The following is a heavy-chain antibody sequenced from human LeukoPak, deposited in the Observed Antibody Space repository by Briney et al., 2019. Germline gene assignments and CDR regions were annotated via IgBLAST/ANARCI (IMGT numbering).Heavy chain of an antibody. CDR1: GFTVSSYA. CDR2: ISGGSGNT. Sequence: SGGSLRLSCAASGFTVSSYAMSWVRQAPGKGLEWVSAISGGSGNTYYADSMKGPSTISRDRAKSSLYLHIISLRAEDTGLYYCARIVAGGRKYYFDYWGQGTLVTVSS. J-gene: IGHJ4*02. D-gene: IGHD5-12*01. CDR3: ARIVAGGRKYYFDY. V-gene: IGHV3-23*01.